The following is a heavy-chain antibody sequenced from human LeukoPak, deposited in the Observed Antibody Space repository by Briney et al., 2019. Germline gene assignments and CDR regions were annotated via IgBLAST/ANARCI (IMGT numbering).Heavy chain of an antibody. V-gene: IGHV3-9*01. D-gene: IGHD6-19*01. J-gene: IGHJ4*02. CDR2: VSWNSGSI. CDR3: AKDMRRGIAVARLDY. Sequence: PGRSLRLSCAASGFTFDDYAMHWVRQAPGKGLEWVSGVSWNSGSIGYADSVKGRFTISRDNAKNSLYLQMNSLRAEDTALYYYAKDMRRGIAVARLDYWGQGTLVTVSS. CDR1: GFTFDDYA.